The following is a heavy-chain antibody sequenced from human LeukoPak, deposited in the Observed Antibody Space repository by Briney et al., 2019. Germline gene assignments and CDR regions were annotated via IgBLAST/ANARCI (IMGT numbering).Heavy chain of an antibody. CDR3: ARGLRELPHFAFYYFDY. Sequence: ETLSLTCTVSGDSISSGGFYWGWIRQPPGKGLEWIGIISYSGTAYYTPSLKSRVTISLDTSKNQFSLRLNSVTAADTAVYYCARGLRELPHFAFYYFDYWGQGTLVTVSS. D-gene: IGHD1-26*01. J-gene: IGHJ4*02. CDR2: ISYSGTA. V-gene: IGHV4-39*07. CDR1: GDSISSGGFY.